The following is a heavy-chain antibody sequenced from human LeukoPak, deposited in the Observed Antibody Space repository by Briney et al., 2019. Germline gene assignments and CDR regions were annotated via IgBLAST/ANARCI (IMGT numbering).Heavy chain of an antibody. V-gene: IGHV4-39*07. CDR1: GGSISSSSYH. Sequence: SETLSLTCTVSGGSISSSSYHWGWIRQPPGKGLEWIGSIYYSGSTTYNPSLKSRVTISVDMSKNQFSLKLSSVTAADTAVYYCARDRPLGYSSSDDAFDIWGQGTMVTVSS. CDR2: IYYSGST. J-gene: IGHJ3*02. CDR3: ARDRPLGYSSSDDAFDI. D-gene: IGHD6-13*01.